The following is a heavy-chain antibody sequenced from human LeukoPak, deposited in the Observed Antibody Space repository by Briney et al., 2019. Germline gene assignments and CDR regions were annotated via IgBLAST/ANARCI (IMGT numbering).Heavy chain of an antibody. CDR1: GFTFSNAW. CDR3: TTDGYLLYSSSSSPS. D-gene: IGHD6-6*01. CDR2: IKSKTDGGTT. Sequence: GGSLRLSCAASGFTFSNAWMSWVRQAPGKGLEWVGRIKSKTDGGTTDYAAPVKGRFTISRDDSKNTLYLQMNSLKTEDTAVYYCTTDGYLLYSSSSSPSWGQGTLVTVSS. J-gene: IGHJ5*02. V-gene: IGHV3-15*01.